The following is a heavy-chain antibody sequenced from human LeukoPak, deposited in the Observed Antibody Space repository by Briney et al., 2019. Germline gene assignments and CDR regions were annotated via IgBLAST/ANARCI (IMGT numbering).Heavy chain of an antibody. Sequence: PGGPLRLSCAASGFTFSNYAMSWVRQAPGKGLEWVSGISGNAGSTYYADSVKGRFTLSRDNSKNTLYLQMSSLRAEDTAVYYCAKVASIYGSGSYYQYDYWGQGTLVTVSS. J-gene: IGHJ4*02. CDR3: AKVASIYGSGSYYQYDY. V-gene: IGHV3-23*01. CDR1: GFTFSNYA. CDR2: ISGNAGST. D-gene: IGHD3-10*01.